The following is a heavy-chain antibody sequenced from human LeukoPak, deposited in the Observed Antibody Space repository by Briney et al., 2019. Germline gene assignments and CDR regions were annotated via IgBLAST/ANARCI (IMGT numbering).Heavy chain of an antibody. CDR3: ARVVDVNSYGLFDY. D-gene: IGHD5-18*01. CDR1: GYTFTSYA. J-gene: IGHJ4*02. Sequence: GAPVKVSCKASGYTFTSYAMRWVRQAPGQRLEWMGWINAGNGNTKYSQKFQGRVTITRDTSASTAYMELSSLRSEDTAVYYCARVVDVNSYGLFDYWGQGTLVTVSS. CDR2: INAGNGNT. V-gene: IGHV1-3*01.